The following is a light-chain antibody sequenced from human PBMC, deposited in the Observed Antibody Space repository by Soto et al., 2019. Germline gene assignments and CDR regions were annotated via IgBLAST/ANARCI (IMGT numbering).Light chain of an antibody. CDR2: EVT. CDR3: TSYTTRSALV. V-gene: IGLV2-18*02. J-gene: IGLJ3*02. CDR1: SSDIGSYNR. Sequence: QSALTQPPSVSGSPGQSVTISCIGTSSDIGSYNRVSWYQQSPGTAPKLIIYEVTNRPSGVAGRFSGSKSGNTASLTISGLQAEDEADYYCTSYTTRSALVFGVGTKRTVL.